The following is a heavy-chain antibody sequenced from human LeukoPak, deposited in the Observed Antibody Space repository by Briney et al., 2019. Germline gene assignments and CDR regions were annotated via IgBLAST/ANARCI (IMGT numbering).Heavy chain of an antibody. CDR1: GGSISSYY. J-gene: IGHJ4*02. CDR3: ARDSNPYYDFWSGYYKAYFDY. D-gene: IGHD3-3*01. Sequence: SETLSLTCTVSGGSISSYYWSWIRQPARKGLEWIGRIYTSGSTNYNPSLKSRVTMSVDTSKNQFSLKLSSVTAADTAVYYCARDSNPYYDFWSGYYKAYFDYWGQGTLVTVSS. V-gene: IGHV4-4*07. CDR2: IYTSGST.